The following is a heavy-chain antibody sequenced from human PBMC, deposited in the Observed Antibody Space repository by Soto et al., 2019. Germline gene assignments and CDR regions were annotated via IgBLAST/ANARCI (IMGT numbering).Heavy chain of an antibody. CDR3: ARRYGGTFDY. J-gene: IGHJ4*02. CDR2: IYYSGGT. D-gene: IGHD2-15*01. V-gene: IGHV4-59*08. CDR1: GGSIRNYY. Sequence: QVQLQESGPGLVKPSETLSLTCTVSGGSIRNYYWSWIRQPPGKGLEWIGYIYYSGGTNYKPSLKSRVTISVYTSKNQFSLKLSSVTAADTAVYYCARRYGGTFDYWGQGTLVTVSS.